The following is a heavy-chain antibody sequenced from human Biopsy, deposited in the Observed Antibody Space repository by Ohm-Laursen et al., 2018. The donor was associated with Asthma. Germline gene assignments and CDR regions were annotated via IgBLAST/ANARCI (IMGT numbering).Heavy chain of an antibody. CDR1: GFSVSTRGMS. Sequence: TQTLTLTCSCSGFSVSTRGMSVSWIRQSPGKALEWLARIDWEDDTFYSTPLRTRLTISKDTSKNQVVLTMTNMDPVDTAIYFCGRHNDYWGQGILVTVSS. CDR3: GRHNDY. D-gene: IGHD1-1*01. J-gene: IGHJ4*02. CDR2: IDWEDDT. V-gene: IGHV2-70*04.